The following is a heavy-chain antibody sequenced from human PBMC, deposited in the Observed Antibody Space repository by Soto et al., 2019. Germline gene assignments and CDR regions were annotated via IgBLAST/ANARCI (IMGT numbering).Heavy chain of an antibody. CDR1: GGSISRTTYY. D-gene: IGHD6-13*01. Sequence: SETLSLTCTVSGGSISRTTYYWVWIRQPPGKGLEWIGSIYYSGSTYYNPSLKSRVTISVDTSKNQFSLKLSSVTAADTAVYYCARHVAAAGDFDSWGQGTLVTVSS. J-gene: IGHJ4*02. CDR3: ARHVAAAGDFDS. V-gene: IGHV4-39*01. CDR2: IYYSGST.